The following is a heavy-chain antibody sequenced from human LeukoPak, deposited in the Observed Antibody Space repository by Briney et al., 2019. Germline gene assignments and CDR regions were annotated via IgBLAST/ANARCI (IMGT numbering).Heavy chain of an antibody. CDR3: ARVTETDYDFDY. V-gene: IGHV1-18*01. D-gene: IGHD4-17*01. J-gene: IGHJ4*02. CDR2: IRAYNGNT. Sequence: SSVKVSCKASGYTFTSYGISWVRQDPGHGLEWMGWIRAYNGNTDYAQKLQGRGTMTTDTSTSTAYMELRSLRSDDTALYYCARVTETDYDFDYWVQGTLVTVSS. CDR1: GYTFTSYG.